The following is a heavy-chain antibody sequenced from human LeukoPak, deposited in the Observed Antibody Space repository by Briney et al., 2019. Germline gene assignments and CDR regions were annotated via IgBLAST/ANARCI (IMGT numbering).Heavy chain of an antibody. J-gene: IGHJ4*02. CDR2: IYSGGTYSGGST. CDR3: AREGPRRGYFDS. V-gene: IGHV3-53*01. Sequence: GGSLRLSCAASGFTVISSYMSWVRQAPGKGLEWVSVIYSGGTYSGGSTYYADSVKGRFTISRDNSKNMMYLQMNSLRAEDTAVYFCAREGPRRGYFDSWGQGTLVTVSS. CDR1: GFTVISSY.